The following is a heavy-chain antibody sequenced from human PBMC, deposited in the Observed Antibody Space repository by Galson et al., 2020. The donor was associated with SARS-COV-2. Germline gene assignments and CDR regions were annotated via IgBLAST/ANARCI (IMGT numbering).Heavy chain of an antibody. V-gene: IGHV3-21*01. J-gene: IGHJ6*02. D-gene: IGHD3-10*01. Sequence: GESLKITCAASGFIFSDYSMNWVRQAPGKGLEWVSSISRSSDYIYYAGSVKGRFTISRDNANNCLYLQMNSVRAEDTAVYYCARDGSYFYGSGSASPHYYYGMDVWGQGTTVTVSS. CDR3: ARDGSYFYGSGSASPHYYYGMDV. CDR1: GFIFSDYS. CDR2: ISRSSDYI.